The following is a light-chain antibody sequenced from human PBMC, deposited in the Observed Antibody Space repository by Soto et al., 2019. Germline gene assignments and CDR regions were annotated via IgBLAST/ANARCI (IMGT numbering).Light chain of an antibody. Sequence: QSALTQPASVSGSPGQSITISCTGTSSDVGRYNYVSWYQQHSGKAPKLMIYEVSNRPSGVSNRFSASKSGNTASLTISGLQAEDEADYYCTSYTSSTTWVFGGGTKLTVL. CDR1: SSDVGRYNY. V-gene: IGLV2-14*01. J-gene: IGLJ3*02. CDR2: EVS. CDR3: TSYTSSTTWV.